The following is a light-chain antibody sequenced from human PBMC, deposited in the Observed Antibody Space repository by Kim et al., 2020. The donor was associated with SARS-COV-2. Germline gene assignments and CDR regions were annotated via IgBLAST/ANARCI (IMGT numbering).Light chain of an antibody. Sequence: SYELTQPPSVSVSPGQTASITCSGDKLGEKYACWYQQKPGQSPVLVIYQDTKRPSGIPERFSGSNSGNTATLTISGTQAMDEADYYCRTWDSITVVFGGGPQLTVL. CDR1: KLGEKY. J-gene: IGLJ2*01. CDR3: RTWDSITVV. V-gene: IGLV3-1*01. CDR2: QDT.